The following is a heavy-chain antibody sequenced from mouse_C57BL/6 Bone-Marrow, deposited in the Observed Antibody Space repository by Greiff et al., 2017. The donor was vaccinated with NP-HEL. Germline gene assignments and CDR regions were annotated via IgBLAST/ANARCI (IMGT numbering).Heavy chain of an antibody. D-gene: IGHD1-1*01. Sequence: VKLMESGAELARPGASVKLSCKASGYTFTSYGISWVKQRTGQGLEWIGEIYPRSGNTYYNEKFKGKATLTADKSSSTAYMELRSLTSEDSAVYFCARRGTTVDWGQGTTLTVSS. V-gene: IGHV1-81*01. J-gene: IGHJ2*01. CDR3: ARRGTTVD. CDR1: GYTFTSYG. CDR2: IYPRSGNT.